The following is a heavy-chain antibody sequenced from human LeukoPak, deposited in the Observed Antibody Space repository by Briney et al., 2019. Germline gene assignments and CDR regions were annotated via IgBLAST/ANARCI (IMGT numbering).Heavy chain of an antibody. CDR3: ARIPSPGWFDP. V-gene: IGHV4-34*01. CDR2: INHSGST. CDR1: GGSFSGYY. Sequence: SETLSLTCAVYGGSFSGYYWSWIRQPPGKGLEWIGEINHSGSTNYNPSPKSRVTISVDTSKNQFSLSLTSVTAADTAVYYCARIPSPGWFDPWGQGTLVTVSS. J-gene: IGHJ5*02.